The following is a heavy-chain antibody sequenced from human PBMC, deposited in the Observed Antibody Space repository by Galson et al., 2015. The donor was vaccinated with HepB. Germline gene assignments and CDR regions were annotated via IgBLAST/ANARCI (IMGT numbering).Heavy chain of an antibody. CDR2: ISSSSSTI. Sequence: SLRLSCATSGFPFSNHWMNWVRQAPGKGLEWVSYISSSSSTIYYADSVKGRFPISRDNAKNSLYLQMNSLRAEDTAVYYCARGIRLAAAGPNWFDPWGQGTLVTVSS. CDR3: ARGIRLAAAGPNWFDP. CDR1: GFPFSNHW. D-gene: IGHD6-13*01. V-gene: IGHV3-48*01. J-gene: IGHJ5*02.